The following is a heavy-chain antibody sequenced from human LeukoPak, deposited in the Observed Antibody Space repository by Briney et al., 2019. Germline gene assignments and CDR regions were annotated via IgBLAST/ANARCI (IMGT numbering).Heavy chain of an antibody. Sequence: SETLSLTCTVSGGSISTYYWSWIRQPPGKGPEWVGSIHYSGRSNSNPSLTGRLTISVDTSKNQFSLKLSSVTASDTAVYYCARDQTTVTTAAWYFDLWGRGTLVTVSS. CDR1: GGSISTYY. CDR3: ARDQTTVTTAAWYFDL. D-gene: IGHD4-17*01. J-gene: IGHJ2*01. CDR2: IHYSGRS. V-gene: IGHV4-59*01.